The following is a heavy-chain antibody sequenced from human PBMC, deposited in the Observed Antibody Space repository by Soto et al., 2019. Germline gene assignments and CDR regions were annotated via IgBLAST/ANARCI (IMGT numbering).Heavy chain of an antibody. J-gene: IGHJ4*02. D-gene: IGHD5-18*01. CDR3: ARSVDTAMVLREYYFDY. Sequence: QVQLQESGPGLVKPSGTLSLTCAVSGGSISSSNWWSWVRQPPGKGLEWIGEIYHSGSTNYNPSLKSRVTISVDKSKNQFPLKLSSVTAADTAAYYCARSVDTAMVLREYYFDYWGQGTLVTVSS. CDR2: IYHSGST. CDR1: GGSISSSNW. V-gene: IGHV4-4*02.